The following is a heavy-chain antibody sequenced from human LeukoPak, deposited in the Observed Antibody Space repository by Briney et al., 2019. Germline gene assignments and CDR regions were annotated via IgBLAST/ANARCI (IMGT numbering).Heavy chain of an antibody. Sequence: GESLNISCKASGYSFTSYWIGWVRQMPGKGLEWMWIIYHGDSDTRYSPSFQRQVTISADKSISAAYLQWSSLKASDTAMYYCARDSDPTYYFDSGPYHAYWGQGTLVTVSS. CDR3: ARDSDPTYYFDSGPYHAY. CDR2: IYHGDSDT. D-gene: IGHD3-10*01. V-gene: IGHV5-51*01. J-gene: IGHJ4*02. CDR1: GYSFTSYW.